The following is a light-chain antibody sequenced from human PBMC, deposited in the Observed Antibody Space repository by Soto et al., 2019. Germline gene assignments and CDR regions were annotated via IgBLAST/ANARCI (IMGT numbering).Light chain of an antibody. Sequence: EIVLTQSPATLSLSPGERATLSCRASQSVGSFLAWYQQKSGQTPRLLINDASNRATGIPARFSGSGSGTDFTLTISSLEPEDFAVYYCQQRSNWLGTFGPGTKVDIK. CDR2: DAS. V-gene: IGKV3-11*01. CDR1: QSVGSF. CDR3: QQRSNWLGT. J-gene: IGKJ3*01.